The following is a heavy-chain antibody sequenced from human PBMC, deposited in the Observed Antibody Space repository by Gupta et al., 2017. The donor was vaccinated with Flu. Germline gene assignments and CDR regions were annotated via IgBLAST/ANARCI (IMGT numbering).Heavy chain of an antibody. D-gene: IGHD3-10*01. Sequence: EVQLVASGGGLVQPGGSLRLSCPASGFTFRSYEMNWVAQSPGKGLEWVSYISSSGSTIYYADSVKGRFTISRDNAKNSLYLQMNSLRAEDTAVYYCARGYITMVRGVTHRPSPFDYWGQGTLVTVSS. CDR1: GFTFRSYE. CDR3: ARGYITMVRGVTHRPSPFDY. V-gene: IGHV3-48*03. CDR2: ISSSGSTI. J-gene: IGHJ4*02.